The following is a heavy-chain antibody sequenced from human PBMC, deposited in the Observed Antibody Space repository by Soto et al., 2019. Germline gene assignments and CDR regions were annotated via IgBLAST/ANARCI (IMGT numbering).Heavy chain of an antibody. CDR1: GGSIDSGGYY. V-gene: IGHV4-31*11. CDR3: ARGQAYCGGDCYSVYVRYGMDV. Sequence: PSETLSLTCAVSGGSIDSGGYYWSWIRQHPGKGLEWVGHAYYSGTTYYSPSLKSRISISLDTSKNQFSLKLSSMTAADSAIYYCARGQAYCGGDCYSVYVRYGMDVWGQGTTVTVSS. D-gene: IGHD2-21*02. CDR2: AYYSGTT. J-gene: IGHJ6*02.